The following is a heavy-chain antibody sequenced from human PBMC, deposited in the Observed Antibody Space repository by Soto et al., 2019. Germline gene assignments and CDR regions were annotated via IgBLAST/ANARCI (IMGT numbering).Heavy chain of an antibody. Sequence: TGGSLRLSCAASGFTVSSNYMSWVRQAPGKGLEWVSVIYSGGSTYYADSVKGRFTISRHNSKNTLYLQMNSLRAEDTAVYYCARDFGSTVNAFDIWGQGTMVTVS. CDR2: IYSGGST. J-gene: IGHJ3*02. CDR1: GFTVSSNY. D-gene: IGHD4-17*01. V-gene: IGHV3-53*04. CDR3: ARDFGSTVNAFDI.